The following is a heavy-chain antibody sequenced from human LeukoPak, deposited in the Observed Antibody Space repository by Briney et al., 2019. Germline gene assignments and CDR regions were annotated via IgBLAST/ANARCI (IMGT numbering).Heavy chain of an antibody. Sequence: SETLSLTCTVSGGSISSYYWSWIRQPPGKGLEWMGYIYYSGSTNYNPSLKSRVTISVDTSKNQFSLKLSSVTAADTAVYYCARIKDDSSGYYYFHYFDYWGQGTLVTVSS. CDR3: ARIKDDSSGYYYFHYFDY. V-gene: IGHV4-59*08. J-gene: IGHJ4*02. CDR2: IYYSGST. D-gene: IGHD3-22*01. CDR1: GGSISSYY.